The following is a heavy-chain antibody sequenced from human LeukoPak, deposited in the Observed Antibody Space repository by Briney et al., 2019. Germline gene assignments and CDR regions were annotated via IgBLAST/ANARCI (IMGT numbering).Heavy chain of an antibody. J-gene: IGHJ3*02. CDR1: GVSISSYY. V-gene: IGHV4-59*01. D-gene: IGHD2/OR15-2a*01. CDR3: ARQGKFCTTSSCSIRDAFDI. Sequence: SETLSLTCTVSGVSISSYYWSWIRQPPGKGLEWIGYIYYSGSTNYNPSLKSRVTISVDTSKNQFSLKLSSVTAADTAVYFCARQGKFCTTSSCSIRDAFDIWGQGTTVIVSS. CDR2: IYYSGST.